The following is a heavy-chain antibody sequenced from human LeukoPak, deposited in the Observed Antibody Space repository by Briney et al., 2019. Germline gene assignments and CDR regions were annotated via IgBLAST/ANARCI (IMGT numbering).Heavy chain of an antibody. CDR2: MNPNSGNT. CDR3: ARGQVQGVQGVGFDY. D-gene: IGHD3-10*01. J-gene: IGHJ4*02. CDR1: GYTCTSYD. V-gene: IGHV1-8*03. Sequence: ASVKVSCKASGYTCTSYDINWVRQATGQGLEWMGWMNPNSGNTGYAQKFQGRVTITRNTSISTAYMELSSLRSEDTAVYYCARGQVQGVQGVGFDYWGQGTLVTVSS.